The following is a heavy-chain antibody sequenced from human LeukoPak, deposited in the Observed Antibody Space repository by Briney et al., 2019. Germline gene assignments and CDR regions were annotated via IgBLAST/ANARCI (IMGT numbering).Heavy chain of an antibody. CDR1: GYTFNSYN. V-gene: IGHV1-18*01. CDR3: ARSLYCSDGSCRGDV. CDR2: ISAYNGNT. J-gene: IGHJ6*02. D-gene: IGHD2-15*01. Sequence: GASVKVSCKASGYTFNSYNINWVRQALGQGLEWMGWISAYNGNTKYADNFQGRVTMTTDTSTSTGYMELRSLRSDDTALYYCARSLYCSDGSCRGDVWGQGTTVTVSS.